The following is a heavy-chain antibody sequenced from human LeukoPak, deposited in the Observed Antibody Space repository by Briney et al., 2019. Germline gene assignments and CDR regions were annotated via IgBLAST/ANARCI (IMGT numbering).Heavy chain of an antibody. Sequence: GGSLRLSCAASGFTFSSYAMSWVRPAPGKGLEWVSAISGSGGSTYYSDSVKGRFTISRDNSKNTLYLQMNSLRAEDTAVYYCAKVGGRWLQSGFDYWGQGTLVTVSS. V-gene: IGHV3-23*01. J-gene: IGHJ4*02. CDR3: AKVGGRWLQSGFDY. D-gene: IGHD5-24*01. CDR1: GFTFSSYA. CDR2: ISGSGGST.